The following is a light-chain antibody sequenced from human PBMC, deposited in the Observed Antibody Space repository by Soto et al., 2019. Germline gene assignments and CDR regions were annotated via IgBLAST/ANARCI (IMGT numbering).Light chain of an antibody. CDR1: QSVSSY. Sequence: EIVLTQSPATLSLSPGERATLSCRASQSVSSYLAWHQQKPGQAPRLLIYDASNRATGIPARFSGSGSGTDFTLTISSLEPEDFAVYYCQHYITSLTTFGQGTKVDIK. J-gene: IGKJ1*01. V-gene: IGKV3-11*01. CDR2: DAS. CDR3: QHYITSLTT.